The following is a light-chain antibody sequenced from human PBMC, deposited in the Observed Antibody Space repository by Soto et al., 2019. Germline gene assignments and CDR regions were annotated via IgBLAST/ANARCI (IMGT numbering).Light chain of an antibody. CDR2: DAS. V-gene: IGKV3-11*01. Sequence: TVLTQSVDTVSLSPRERPTISCRASHSVSSFLAWYPQKPGQAPRPLIYDASNRATGIPARFSGSGSGTDFTLTISSLEPEDFAVYYCQQHTTWPLTFGGGTTVDI. CDR3: QQHTTWPLT. CDR1: HSVSSF. J-gene: IGKJ4*01.